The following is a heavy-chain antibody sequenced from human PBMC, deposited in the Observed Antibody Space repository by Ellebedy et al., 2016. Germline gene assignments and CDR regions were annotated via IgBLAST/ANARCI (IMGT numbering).Heavy chain of an antibody. V-gene: IGHV1-18*01. CDR3: AREFSARWFGESLSGMDV. D-gene: IGHD3-10*01. CDR2: ISAYNGNT. Sequence: ASVKVSCKASGYTFTSYGISWVRQAPGQGLEWMGWISAYNGNTNYAQKLQGRVTMTTDTSTSTAYMELRRLRSDDTAVYYCAREFSARWFGESLSGMDVWGKGTTVTVSS. CDR1: GYTFTSYG. J-gene: IGHJ6*04.